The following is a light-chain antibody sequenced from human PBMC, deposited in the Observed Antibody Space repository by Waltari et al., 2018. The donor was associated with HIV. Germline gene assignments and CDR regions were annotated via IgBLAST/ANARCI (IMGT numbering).Light chain of an antibody. CDR3: CSYGGSNTWV. J-gene: IGLJ3*02. V-gene: IGLV2-23*01. CDR2: KTV. Sequence: QSALTQPASVSGSPAQTITISCTGTSSDDGHYNLVSWYRQYPGKTPKLMIYKTVKRPSGVSNRISASKSGNTASLTISGLQAEDEADYYCCSYGGSNTWVFGGGTKLTVL. CDR1: SSDDGHYNL.